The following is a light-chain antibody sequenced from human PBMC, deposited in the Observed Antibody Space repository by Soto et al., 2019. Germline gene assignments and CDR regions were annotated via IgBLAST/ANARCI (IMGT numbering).Light chain of an antibody. J-gene: IGKJ1*01. Sequence: DIQMTQSPSSLSASVGDRVIITCRASQGIGDDLGCYQQKPGKAPKRLIYASSSLQSGVPSRFSGSGSGTDFTLTISSLQPDDFASSYFLQQNTYPWTFGPGTKVEVK. CDR1: QGIGDD. CDR3: LQQNTYPWT. CDR2: ASS. V-gene: IGKV1-17*01.